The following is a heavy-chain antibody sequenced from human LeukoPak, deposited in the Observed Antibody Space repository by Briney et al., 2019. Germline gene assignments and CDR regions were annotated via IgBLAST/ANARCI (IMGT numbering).Heavy chain of an antibody. CDR2: ISYDGSNK. Sequence: GKSLRLSCVASGFTFSDYVIHWVRQAPGKGLEWVAVISYDGSNKYYADSVKGRFTISRDNSKNTLYLQMNSLRAEDTAVYYCARETGSAVGSTDFDYWGQGTLVTVSS. CDR1: GFTFSDYV. D-gene: IGHD4-17*01. V-gene: IGHV3-30-3*01. CDR3: ARETGSAVGSTDFDY. J-gene: IGHJ4*02.